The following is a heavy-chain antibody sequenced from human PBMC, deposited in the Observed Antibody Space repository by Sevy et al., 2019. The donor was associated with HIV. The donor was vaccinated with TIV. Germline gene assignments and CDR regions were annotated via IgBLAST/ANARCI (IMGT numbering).Heavy chain of an antibody. CDR1: GFIFSNYG. CDR3: ARDRTFLCYFDY. CDR2: ISNDGDNK. V-gene: IGHV3-30*03. D-gene: IGHD1-7*01. J-gene: IGHJ4*02. Sequence: GGSLRLSCAASGFIFSNYGMHWVRQAPGKGLEWVAVISNDGDNKYSADSVKGRFSISRDNSKNTLYLQMNSLRGEDTAVYYCARDRTFLCYFDYWGQGTLVTVSS.